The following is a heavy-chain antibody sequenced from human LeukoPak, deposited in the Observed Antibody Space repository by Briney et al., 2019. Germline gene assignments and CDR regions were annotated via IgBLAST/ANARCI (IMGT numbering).Heavy chain of an antibody. D-gene: IGHD1-14*01. CDR1: GGSISSYY. J-gene: IGHJ3*02. CDR3: ARWTGRLKRAFDI. CDR2: IYYSGST. Sequence: SETLSLTCTVSGGSISSYYWSWIRQPPGKGLEWIGYIYYSGSTNYNPSLKSRVTISVDTSKNQFSLKLSSVTAADTAVYYCARWTGRLKRAFDIWGQGTMVTVSS. V-gene: IGHV4-59*12.